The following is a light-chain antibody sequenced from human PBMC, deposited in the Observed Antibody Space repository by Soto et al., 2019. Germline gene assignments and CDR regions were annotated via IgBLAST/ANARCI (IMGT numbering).Light chain of an antibody. CDR2: GAS. J-gene: IGKJ2*03. V-gene: IGKV3-20*01. CDR1: QSVSSTN. Sequence: EIVLTQSPGTLSLSPGESATLSCRASQSVSSTNLAWYQQKPGQSPRLVMFGASSRATGIPDRFSGSGSGTYFTLTISRLEAEDFAVYYCQQYGSSPVSFGQGTKLEIK. CDR3: QQYGSSPVS.